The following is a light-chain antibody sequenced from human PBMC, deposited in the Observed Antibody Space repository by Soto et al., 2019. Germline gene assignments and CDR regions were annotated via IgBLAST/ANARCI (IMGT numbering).Light chain of an antibody. CDR3: QQLNIDPFT. CDR1: QDISTY. V-gene: IGKV1-9*01. CDR2: GAS. J-gene: IGKJ3*01. Sequence: DIQLTQSPSFLSASVGDRVTITCRASQDISTYLVWYQQKPGKAPKLLVYGASTLQSGVPSRFSGSGSATEYTLTISSLQPEDFATYYCQQLNIDPFTFGPGTTVDMK.